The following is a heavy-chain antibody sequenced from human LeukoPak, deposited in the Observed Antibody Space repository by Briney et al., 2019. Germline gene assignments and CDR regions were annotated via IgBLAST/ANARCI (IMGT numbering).Heavy chain of an antibody. CDR3: AKDLGLGTYEGLDY. Sequence: RGSLRLSCAASAFTSRSYGMPWVRQAPGKGLEWVAFIRSDGSDKYYADSVKGRFTISRDNSKNTLFLRMNSLRAEDTAVFYCAKDLGLGTYEGLDYWGQGTLVTVSS. J-gene: IGHJ4*02. V-gene: IGHV3-30*02. D-gene: IGHD1-26*01. CDR1: AFTSRSYG. CDR2: IRSDGSDK.